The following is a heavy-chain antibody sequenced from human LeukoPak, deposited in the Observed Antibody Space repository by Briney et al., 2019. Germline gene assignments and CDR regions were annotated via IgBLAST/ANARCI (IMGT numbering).Heavy chain of an antibody. CDR3: ARDDVGVVVAATHVDY. V-gene: IGHV3-48*04. D-gene: IGHD2-15*01. Sequence: GGSLRLSCAASGFTFSSYSMNWVRQAPGKGLEWVSYISSSSSTIYYADSAKGRFTISRDSAQNSLYLQMNSLRAEDTAVYYCARDDVGVVVAATHVDYWGQGTLVTVSS. J-gene: IGHJ4*02. CDR2: ISSSSSTI. CDR1: GFTFSSYS.